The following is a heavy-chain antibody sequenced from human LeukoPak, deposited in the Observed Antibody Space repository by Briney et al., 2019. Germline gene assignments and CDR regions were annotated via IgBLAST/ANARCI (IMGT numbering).Heavy chain of an antibody. V-gene: IGHV3-7*01. CDR1: GFTFSSYG. CDR2: IKQDGSEK. CDR3: ARDLGSGSADY. Sequence: GGSLRLSCAASGFTFSSYGMSWVRQAPGKGLEWVANIKQDGSEKYYVDSVKGRFTISRDNAKNSLYLQMNSLRAEDTAVYYCARDLGSGSADYWGQGTLVTVSS. D-gene: IGHD1-26*01. J-gene: IGHJ4*02.